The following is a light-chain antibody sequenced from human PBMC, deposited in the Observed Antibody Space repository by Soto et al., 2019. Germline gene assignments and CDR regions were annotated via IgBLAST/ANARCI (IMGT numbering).Light chain of an antibody. CDR3: CSPAGTYNFWV. Sequence: QSVLTQPRSVSGSPGQSVTISCTGTNSDIGAYNYVSWYQQHPGKAPKVMIYDVSGRPSGVPDRFSGSKSGNTASLTISGLQAEDEADYYCCSPAGTYNFWVFGGGTKLTVL. CDR2: DVS. CDR1: NSDIGAYNY. J-gene: IGLJ3*02. V-gene: IGLV2-11*01.